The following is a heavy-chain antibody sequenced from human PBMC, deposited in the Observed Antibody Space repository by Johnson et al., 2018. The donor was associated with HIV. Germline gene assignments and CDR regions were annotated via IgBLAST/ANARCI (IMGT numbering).Heavy chain of an antibody. D-gene: IGHD2-21*02. Sequence: QLVESGGGLVQPGGSLRLSCAVSGFIFSNYWMEWVRQAPGKGLVGVSRIKSDGSSRSYADSVKGRFTISRDNAKNTPYLEMKSLRVDDTAVYYCVRDDYAFHIWGQGTMVIVSS. CDR2: IKSDGSSR. V-gene: IGHV3-74*01. CDR3: VRDDYAFHI. CDR1: GFIFSNYW. J-gene: IGHJ3*02.